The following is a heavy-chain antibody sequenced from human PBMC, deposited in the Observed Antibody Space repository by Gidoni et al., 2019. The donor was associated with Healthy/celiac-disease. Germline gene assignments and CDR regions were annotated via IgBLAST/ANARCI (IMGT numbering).Heavy chain of an antibody. V-gene: IGHV4-39*01. CDR3: ARSDYYGSGSYTTDAFDI. CDR2: IYYSGST. Sequence: QLQLQESGPGLVKPSETLSLTCTVSGGSISSSSYSWGWIRQPPGKGLEWIGSIYYSGSTYYNPSLKSRVTISVDTSKNQFSLKRSSVTAADTAVYYCARSDYYGSGSYTTDAFDIWGQGTMVTVSS. D-gene: IGHD3-10*01. J-gene: IGHJ3*02. CDR1: GGSISSSSYS.